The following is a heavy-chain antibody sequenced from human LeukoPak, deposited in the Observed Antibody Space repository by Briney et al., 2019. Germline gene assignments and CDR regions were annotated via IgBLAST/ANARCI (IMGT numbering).Heavy chain of an antibody. CDR3: AKDQEAQLWLRGGYFDY. CDR1: GFTLSSYG. CDR2: ISGSGDST. J-gene: IGHJ4*02. Sequence: GGSLRLSCAASGFTLSSYGMSWVRRAPGKGLESVSAISGSGDSTYYADSVKGRFTISRDNSRNTLYLQLNSLRPEDTAVYYCAKDQEAQLWLRGGYFDYWGQGTLVTVSS. D-gene: IGHD5-18*01. V-gene: IGHV3-23*01.